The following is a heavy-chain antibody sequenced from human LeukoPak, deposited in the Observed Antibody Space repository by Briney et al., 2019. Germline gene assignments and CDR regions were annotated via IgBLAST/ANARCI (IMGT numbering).Heavy chain of an antibody. D-gene: IGHD6-13*01. V-gene: IGHV3-30*18. J-gene: IGHJ4*02. CDR2: ISYDGSNK. CDR3: AKDPGYWYFDY. Sequence: GGSLRLSCATSGFTFSSYGMHWVRQAPGKGLEWVAVISYDGSNKYYADSVKGRFTISRDNSKNTLYLQMNSLRAEDTAVYYCAKDPGYWYFDYWGQGTLVTVSS. CDR1: GFTFSSYG.